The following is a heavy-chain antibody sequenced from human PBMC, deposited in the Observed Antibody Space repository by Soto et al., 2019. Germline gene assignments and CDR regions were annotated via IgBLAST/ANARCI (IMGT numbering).Heavy chain of an antibody. CDR1: GFTFTSSA. CDR2: IVVGSGNT. V-gene: IGHV1-58*01. CDR3: VAATSGSDAFDI. J-gene: IGHJ3*02. Sequence: SVKVSCKASGFTFTSSAVQWVRQARGQRLEWIGWIVVGSGNTNYAQKFQERVTITRDMSTSTAYMELSSLRSEDTAVYYCVAATSGSDAFDIWGQGTMVTVSS. D-gene: IGHD3-10*01.